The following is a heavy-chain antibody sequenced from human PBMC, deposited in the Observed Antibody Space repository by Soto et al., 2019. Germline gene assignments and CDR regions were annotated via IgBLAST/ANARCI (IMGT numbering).Heavy chain of an antibody. CDR2: ISSSSSYI. D-gene: IGHD3-3*01. V-gene: IGHV3-21*01. CDR1: GFTFSSYS. J-gene: IGHJ3*02. CDR3: ARDRPGRFLEWLSWHAEEDVAAFDI. Sequence: GGSLRLSCAASGFTFSSYSMNWVRQAPGKGLEWVSSISSSSSYIYYADSVKGRFTISRDNAKNSLYLQMNSLRAEDTAVYYCARDRPGRFLEWLSWHAEEDVAAFDIWGQGTMVTVSS.